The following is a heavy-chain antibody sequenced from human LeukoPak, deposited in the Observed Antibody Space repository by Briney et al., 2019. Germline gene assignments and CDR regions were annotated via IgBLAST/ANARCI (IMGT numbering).Heavy chain of an antibody. CDR2: IIPIFGTA. CDR3: ARGGGTIFGVVISFDY. CDR1: GYTFTSYD. Sequence: SVKVSCKASGYTFTSYDINWVRQAPGQGLEWMGGIIPIFGTANYAQKFQGRVTITADESTSTAYMELSSLRSEDTAVYYCARGGGTIFGVVISFDYWGQGTLVTVSS. V-gene: IGHV1-69*13. J-gene: IGHJ4*02. D-gene: IGHD3-3*01.